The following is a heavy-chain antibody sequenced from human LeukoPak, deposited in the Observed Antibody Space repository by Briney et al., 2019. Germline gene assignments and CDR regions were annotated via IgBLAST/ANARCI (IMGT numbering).Heavy chain of an antibody. D-gene: IGHD2-15*01. CDR2: ISYDGSNK. CDR1: GFTFSGYA. Sequence: GGSQRLSCAASGFTFSGYAMHWVRQAPGKGLEWVAVISYDGSNKFYADSVKGRFTISRDNSKNTLDLQMNSLRVEDTAVYYCAKSGYCSGDNCYYYFDYWGQGTRVSVSS. J-gene: IGHJ4*02. V-gene: IGHV3-30*18. CDR3: AKSGYCSGDNCYYYFDY.